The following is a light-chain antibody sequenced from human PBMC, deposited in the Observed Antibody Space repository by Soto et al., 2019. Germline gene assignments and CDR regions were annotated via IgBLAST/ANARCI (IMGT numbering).Light chain of an antibody. CDR1: SSNIGSDY. J-gene: IGLJ1*01. CDR2: RNN. V-gene: IGLV1-47*01. Sequence: QRVRTHPVSGSGIHLGGGTITCSGSSSNIGSDYVYWYQQFPGTAPKLLIYRNNQRPSGVPDRFSGSKSGTSASLAISGLRSEDEADYYCAAWDDSLSGYVFGTGTKVTVL. CDR3: AAWDDSLSGYV.